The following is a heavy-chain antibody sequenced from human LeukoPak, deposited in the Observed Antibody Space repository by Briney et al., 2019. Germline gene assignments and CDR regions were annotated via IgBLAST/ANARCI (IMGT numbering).Heavy chain of an antibody. V-gene: IGHV3-48*04. CDR3: AKDARRTRYYTDV. Sequence: GGSLRLSCAASGFTFSSYSMTWVRQAPGKGLEWVSYISSSSSTIYYADSVKGRFTISRDNAKNSLYLQMNSLRAEDTAVYYCAKDARRTRYYTDVWGKGTTVTVSS. CDR2: ISSSSSTI. J-gene: IGHJ6*03. CDR1: GFTFSSYS. D-gene: IGHD2-15*01.